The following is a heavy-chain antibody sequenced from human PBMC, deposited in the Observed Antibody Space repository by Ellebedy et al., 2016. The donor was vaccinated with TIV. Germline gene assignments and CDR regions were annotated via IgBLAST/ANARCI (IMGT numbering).Heavy chain of an antibody. Sequence: GESLKISXAASGFTFSSYVMSWVRQAPGKGLEWVSAISGSGVSTYYADSVKGRFTISRDNSKNTLYLQMNSLRAEDTAVYYCAKDYGDYGLVYFDYWGQGTLVTVSS. V-gene: IGHV3-23*01. CDR1: GFTFSSYV. D-gene: IGHD4-17*01. J-gene: IGHJ4*02. CDR3: AKDYGDYGLVYFDY. CDR2: ISGSGVST.